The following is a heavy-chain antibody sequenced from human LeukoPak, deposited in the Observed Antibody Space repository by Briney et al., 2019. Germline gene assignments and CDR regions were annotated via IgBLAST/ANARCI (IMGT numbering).Heavy chain of an antibody. CDR1: GYTFTGYY. V-gene: IGHV1-2*02. D-gene: IGHD4-17*01. CDR3: AGEKGGDYYYYYGMDV. CDR2: INPNSGGT. Sequence: ASVKVSCKASGYTFTGYYMHWVRQAPGQGLEWMGWINPNSGGTNYAQKFQGRVTMTRDTSISTAYMELSRLRSDDTAVYYCAGEKGGDYYYYYGMDVWGQGTTVTVSS. J-gene: IGHJ6*02.